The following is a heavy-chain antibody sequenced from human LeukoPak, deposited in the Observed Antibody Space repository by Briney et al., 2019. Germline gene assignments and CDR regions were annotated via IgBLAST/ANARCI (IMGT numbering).Heavy chain of an antibody. CDR1: GFTFSSYG. Sequence: PGRSLILSCAASGFTFSSYGMHLVRQAPGKVLEWGAVIWYDGSNKYYADSVKGRFTISRDNSRNTLYLQMNSLRAEDTAVYYCERDGYDILTGYPHDNWFDPWGQGTLVTVSS. CDR3: ERDGYDILTGYPHDNWFDP. V-gene: IGHV3-33*01. CDR2: IWYDGSNK. D-gene: IGHD3-9*01. J-gene: IGHJ5*02.